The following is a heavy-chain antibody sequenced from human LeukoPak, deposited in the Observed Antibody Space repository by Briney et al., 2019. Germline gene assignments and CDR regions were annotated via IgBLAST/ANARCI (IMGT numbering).Heavy chain of an antibody. V-gene: IGHV1-69*05. CDR1: GGTFSSYA. CDR2: IIPIFGTA. Sequence: AASVKVSCKASGGTFSSYAISWVRQAPGQGLEWMGGIIPIFGTANYAQKFQGRVTITTDESTSTAYMELSSLRSEDTAVYYCARDLYYDSSGYPAGFDYWGQGTLVTVSS. J-gene: IGHJ4*02. D-gene: IGHD3-22*01. CDR3: ARDLYYDSSGYPAGFDY.